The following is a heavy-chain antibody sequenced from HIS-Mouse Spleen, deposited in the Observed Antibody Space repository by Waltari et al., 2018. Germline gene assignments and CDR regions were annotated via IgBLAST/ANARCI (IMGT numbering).Heavy chain of an antibody. Sequence: QVQLQQWGAGLLKPSETLSLTCAVYGGSFSGYPWRWYRQPPGKGLEWIGEINHSGSTNYNPSLKSRVTISVDTSKNQFSLKLSSVTAADTAVYYCARGGTNGVLDAFDIWGQGTMVTVSS. CDR1: GGSFSGYP. CDR2: INHSGST. J-gene: IGHJ3*02. CDR3: ARGGTNGVLDAFDI. D-gene: IGHD2-8*01. V-gene: IGHV4-34*01.